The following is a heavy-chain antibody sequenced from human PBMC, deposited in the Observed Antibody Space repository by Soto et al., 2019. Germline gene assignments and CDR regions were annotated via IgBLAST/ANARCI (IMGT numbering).Heavy chain of an antibody. Sequence: SETLSLTCIVSGGSISNCDWSWIRQPPGKVLEWIGYIYYSGSTNYNPSLTSRVTISVDTSKNQFSLKLSSVTAADTAVYYCARHRYSYGVYYFDYWGQGTLVTVS. CDR3: ARHRYSYGVYYFDY. CDR2: IYYSGST. CDR1: GGSISNCD. J-gene: IGHJ4*02. V-gene: IGHV4-59*08. D-gene: IGHD5-18*01.